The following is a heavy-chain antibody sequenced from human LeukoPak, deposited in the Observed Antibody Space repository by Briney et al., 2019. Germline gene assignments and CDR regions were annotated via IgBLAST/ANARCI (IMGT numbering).Heavy chain of an antibody. Sequence: TGGSLRLSCAALGFTLSSYEMNWVRQAPGKGLEWVSYISSSSSTIYCADSVKGRFTISRDNAKNSLYLQMNSLRAEDTAVYYCATLDSSGYPLDYWGQGTLVTVSS. V-gene: IGHV3-48*03. CDR3: ATLDSSGYPLDY. J-gene: IGHJ4*02. CDR1: GFTLSSYE. CDR2: ISSSSSTI. D-gene: IGHD3-22*01.